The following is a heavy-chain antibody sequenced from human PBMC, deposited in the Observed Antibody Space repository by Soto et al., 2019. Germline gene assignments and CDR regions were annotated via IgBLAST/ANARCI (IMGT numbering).Heavy chain of an antibody. CDR2: INPNSGGT. CDR1: GYTFTGYY. CDR3: ARGPGPYYDILTGYYTTKAINFDY. D-gene: IGHD3-9*01. J-gene: IGHJ4*02. Sequence: QVQLVQSGAEVKKPGASVKVSCKASGYTFTGYYMHWVRQAPGQGLEWMGWINPNSGGTNYAQKFQGWVTMTRDTSISTAYMELSRLRSDDTAVYYCARGPGPYYDILTGYYTTKAINFDYWGQGTLVTVSS. V-gene: IGHV1-2*04.